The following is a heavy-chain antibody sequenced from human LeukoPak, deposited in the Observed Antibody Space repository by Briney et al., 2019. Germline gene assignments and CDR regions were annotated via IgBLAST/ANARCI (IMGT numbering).Heavy chain of an antibody. D-gene: IGHD2-2*01. V-gene: IGHV3-74*01. CDR3: AREGLNCSSTSCQRATFDY. J-gene: IGHJ4*02. CDR2: ISGDGSST. Sequence: PGGSLRLSCAASGFTFSNYWMHWVRQAPGKGPVWVSRISGDGSSTRYADSVKGRFTISRDNAKNTLYLQMNSLRAEDTAVYYCAREGLNCSSTSCQRATFDYWGQGILVTVSS. CDR1: GFTFSNYW.